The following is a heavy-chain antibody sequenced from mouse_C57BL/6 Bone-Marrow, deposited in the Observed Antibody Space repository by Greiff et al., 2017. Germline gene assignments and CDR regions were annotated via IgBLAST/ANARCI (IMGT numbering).Heavy chain of an antibody. CDR1: GFTFSDYG. J-gene: IGHJ4*01. CDR3: ARHYQSCYAMDY. V-gene: IGHV5-15*01. Sequence: EVKLMESGGGLVQPGGSLKLSCAASGFTFSDYGMAWVRQAPRKGPEWVAFISNLAYSIYYADTVTGRFTISRENAKNTQYLEMSRLRSEDTAMYYCARHYQSCYAMDYWGQGTSVTVSS. CDR2: ISNLAYSI.